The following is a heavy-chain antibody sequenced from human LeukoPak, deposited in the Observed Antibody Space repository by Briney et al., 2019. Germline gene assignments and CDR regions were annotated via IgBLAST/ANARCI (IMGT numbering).Heavy chain of an antibody. CDR2: IYHRGTT. D-gene: IGHD2-21*02. Sequence: SETLSLTCTVSGGSISSGSYYWGWIRQPPGKGLEWIGSIYHRGTTYYNPSLKSRVSMSVDTSKNQFSLKLTSVTAADTAVYYCARSPRRVTATIYFDYWGQGTLVTASS. J-gene: IGHJ4*02. CDR3: ARSPRRVTATIYFDY. CDR1: GGSISSGSYY. V-gene: IGHV4-39*07.